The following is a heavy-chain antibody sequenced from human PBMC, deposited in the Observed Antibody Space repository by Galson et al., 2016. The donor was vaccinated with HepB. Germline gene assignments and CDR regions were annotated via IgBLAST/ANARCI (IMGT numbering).Heavy chain of an antibody. V-gene: IGHV3-74*01. CDR2: INTVGTTT. Sequence: LRLSCAASGFTFSSHWMHWVRQAPGKGLVWVSRINTVGTTTTYADSVKGRFTISRDNAKNTLYLQMDDLRAEDTAVYYCARDHSLAETGPHFDCWGQGARVTVS. J-gene: IGHJ4*02. CDR1: GFTFSSHW. CDR3: ARDHSLAETGPHFDC. D-gene: IGHD7-27*01.